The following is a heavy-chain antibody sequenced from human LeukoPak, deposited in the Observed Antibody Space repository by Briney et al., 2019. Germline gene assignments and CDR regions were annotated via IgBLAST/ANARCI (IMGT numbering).Heavy chain of an antibody. V-gene: IGHV3-66*01. CDR3: AKDSTSMLTGQWTRAFDI. CDR2: IYTGGST. CDR1: GFIVSANH. Sequence: GGSLRLSCAASGFIVSANHMSWVRQAPGEGLEWVSFIYTGGSTYYTDSVNGRFTISRDNSKNTLYLQMNSLRAEDTAVYYCAKDSTSMLTGQWTRAFDIWGQGTMVTVSS. D-gene: IGHD7-27*01. J-gene: IGHJ3*02.